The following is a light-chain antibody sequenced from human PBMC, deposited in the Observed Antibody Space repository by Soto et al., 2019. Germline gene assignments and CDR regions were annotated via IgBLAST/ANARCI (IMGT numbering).Light chain of an antibody. V-gene: IGKV3-15*01. J-gene: IGKJ5*01. CDR3: QQYGTSEII. Sequence: EIVMTQSPASLSVSPGERVTLSCRAGHGVTTNFAFYQQQSCQSPRLLIYDVSTRATGVPARFSGSGSGTDFTLTISRMETEEFGVFYCQQYGTSEIIFGQGTRLEIK. CDR1: HGVTTN. CDR2: DVS.